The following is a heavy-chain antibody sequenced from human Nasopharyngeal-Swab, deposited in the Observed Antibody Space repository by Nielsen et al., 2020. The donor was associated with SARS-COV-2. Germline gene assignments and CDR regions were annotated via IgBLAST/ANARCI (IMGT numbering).Heavy chain of an antibody. CDR1: GFTFSSYG. J-gene: IGHJ4*02. CDR3: AREASDDSSGLILGFDY. V-gene: IGHV3-33*01. D-gene: IGHD3-22*01. CDR2: IWYDGSNK. Sequence: GGPLRLSCAASGFTFSSYGMPWVRQAPGKGLEWVAVIWYDGSNKYYADSVKGRFTISRDNSKNTLYLQMNSLRAEDTAVYYCAREASDDSSGLILGFDYWGQGTLVTVSS.